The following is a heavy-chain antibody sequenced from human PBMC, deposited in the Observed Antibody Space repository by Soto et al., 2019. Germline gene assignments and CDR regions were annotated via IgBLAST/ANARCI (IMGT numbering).Heavy chain of an antibody. CDR1: GFTFSSYG. V-gene: IGHV3-33*01. CDR3: ARDKGREDRPLWFGELLSHYGMDV. D-gene: IGHD3-10*01. CDR2: IWYDGSNK. Sequence: LRLSCAASGFTFSSYGMHWVRQAPGKGLEWVAVIWYDGSNKYYADSVKGRFTISRDNSKNTLYLQMNSLRAEDTAVYYCARDKGREDRPLWFGELLSHYGMDVWGQGTTVTAP. J-gene: IGHJ6*02.